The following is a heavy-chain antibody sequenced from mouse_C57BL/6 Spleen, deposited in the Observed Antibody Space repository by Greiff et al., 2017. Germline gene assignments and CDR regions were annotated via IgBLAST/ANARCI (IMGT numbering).Heavy chain of an antibody. CDR3: ARPLGSWYFDV. J-gene: IGHJ1*03. CDR2: ISSGSSTI. Sequence: EVQVVESGGGLVKPGGSLNLSCAASGFTFSDYGMHWVRQAPEKGLEWVAYISSGSSTISYADTVNGRFPISRDTAKNTRVLQMTSLMSDDTAIYYCARPLGSWYFDVWGTGTTVTVSS. V-gene: IGHV5-17*01. D-gene: IGHD3-1*01. CDR1: GFTFSDYG.